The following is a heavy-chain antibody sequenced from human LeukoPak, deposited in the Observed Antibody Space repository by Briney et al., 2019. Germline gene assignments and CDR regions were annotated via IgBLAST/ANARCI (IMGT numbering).Heavy chain of an antibody. Sequence: SETLSLTRTVSGDSITNYYWTWIRQPPGKGLEYIGYIIYSGNTNYSPSLKSRVTISIDTSKDQFSLKLTSVTAADTAVYYCARIEAGWFDPWGQGTLVTVSS. D-gene: IGHD3-10*01. CDR3: ARIEAGWFDP. J-gene: IGHJ5*02. CDR2: IIYSGNT. CDR1: GDSITNYY. V-gene: IGHV4-59*01.